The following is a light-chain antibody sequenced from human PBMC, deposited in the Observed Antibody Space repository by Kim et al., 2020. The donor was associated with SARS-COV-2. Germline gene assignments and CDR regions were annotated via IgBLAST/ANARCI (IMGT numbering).Light chain of an antibody. CDR2: EDN. Sequence: GKSVTHSCTRSSGSIASNCVQWYQQRPGSAPTTVIYEDNQRPSGVPDRFSGSIDSSSNSASLTISGLKTEDEADYYCQSYDSSNVVFGGGTQLTVL. V-gene: IGLV6-57*03. CDR3: QSYDSSNVV. J-gene: IGLJ2*01. CDR1: SGSIASNC.